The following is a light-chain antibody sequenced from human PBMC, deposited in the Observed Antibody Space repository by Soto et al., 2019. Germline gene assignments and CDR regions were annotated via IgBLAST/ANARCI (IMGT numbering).Light chain of an antibody. CDR3: LLYFGGPVI. CDR1: AGAVTRNYF. V-gene: IGLV7-43*01. Sequence: QTVVTQEPSLTVSPGGTITLTCASSAGAVTRNYFPNWFQHKPGQAPRALIYSTNNKHPWTPARFSGSLLGDKAALTLSDVQPEDEAEYYCLLYFGGPVIFGGGTKVTVL. J-gene: IGLJ2*01. CDR2: STN.